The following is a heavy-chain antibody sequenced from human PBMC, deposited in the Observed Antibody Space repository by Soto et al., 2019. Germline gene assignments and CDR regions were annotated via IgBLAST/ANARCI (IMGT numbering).Heavy chain of an antibody. CDR1: GDTVSSNSFA. CDR3: ARSEEDSDYYYYGMDV. V-gene: IGHV6-1*01. D-gene: IGHD2-15*01. CDR2: TYYRSRWYS. J-gene: IGHJ6*02. Sequence: PSQALSLTSVGSGDTVSSNSFAWNCVSQSPSRGLEWLGRTYYRSRWYSDYAVSVRSRIDINADTSKNQVSLQLNSVTPEDTAVYYCARSEEDSDYYYYGMDVWGQGTTVTVSS.